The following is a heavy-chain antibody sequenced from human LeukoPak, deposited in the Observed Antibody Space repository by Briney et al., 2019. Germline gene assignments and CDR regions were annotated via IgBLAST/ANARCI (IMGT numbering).Heavy chain of an antibody. J-gene: IGHJ4*02. CDR1: GGSISSYY. V-gene: IGHV4-59*01. D-gene: IGHD4-17*01. CDR2: IYYSGST. CDR3: ARSLNGVLDY. Sequence: KPSETLSLTCTVSGGSISSYYWSWIRQPPGKGLEWIGYIYYSGSTNYNPSLKSRVTISVDTSKNQFSLKLSSVTAADTAVYYCARSLNGVLDYWGQGTLVTVSS.